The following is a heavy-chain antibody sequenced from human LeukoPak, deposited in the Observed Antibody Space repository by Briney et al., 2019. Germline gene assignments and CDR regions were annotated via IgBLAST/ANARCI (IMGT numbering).Heavy chain of an antibody. V-gene: IGHV3-9*01. CDR3: AKEGYGDRAEYFQH. CDR1: GFTFDDYA. Sequence: GGSLRLSCAASGFTFDDYAMHLDRQAPGKGLEWVSGISWNSGSIGYADSVKGRFTISRDNAKNPLYLQMNSLRAEDTALYYCAKEGYGDRAEYFQHWGQGTLVTVSS. D-gene: IGHD4-17*01. J-gene: IGHJ1*01. CDR2: ISWNSGSI.